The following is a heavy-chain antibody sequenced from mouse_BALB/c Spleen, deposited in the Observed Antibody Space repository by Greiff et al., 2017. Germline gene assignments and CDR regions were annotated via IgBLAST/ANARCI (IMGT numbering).Heavy chain of an antibody. Sequence: QVQLQQSGPELVKPGASVKMSCKASGYTFTSYYIHWVKQRPGQGLEWIGWIYPGDGSTKYNEKFKGKTTLTADKSSITAYMLLSSLTSEDSAIYFCARGDDGFAFWGQGTLVTVSA. CDR2: IYPGDGST. J-gene: IGHJ3*01. D-gene: IGHD2-12*01. CDR1: GYTFTSYY. CDR3: ARGDDGFAF. V-gene: IGHV1S56*01.